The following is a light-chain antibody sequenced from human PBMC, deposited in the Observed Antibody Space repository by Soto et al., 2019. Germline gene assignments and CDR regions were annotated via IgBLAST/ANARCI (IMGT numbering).Light chain of an antibody. J-gene: IGLJ2*01. CDR2: DVS. Sequence: QSALTQPASLSGSPGQSITISCTGTSSDVGGYNYVSWYQQHPGKAPKLMIYDVSNRPSGVSNRFSGSKSGNTASLTISGLQAEDEADYYCSSYTSSSTYVVFGGGTKLTV. V-gene: IGLV2-14*01. CDR1: SSDVGGYNY. CDR3: SSYTSSSTYVV.